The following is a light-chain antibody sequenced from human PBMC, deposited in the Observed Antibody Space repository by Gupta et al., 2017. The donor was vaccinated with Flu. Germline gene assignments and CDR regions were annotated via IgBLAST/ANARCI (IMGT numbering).Light chain of an antibody. CDR3: QREENAPVF. Sequence: EFVLTQSPDTLSLSPGERAILSCRASQTFSSNFLAWYQQKPGRAPSLLIYGASTRATGVPDRFIGSGSGTDFTLTISRREPEDFAVYYCQREENAPVFFGQGTKLEIK. CDR2: GAS. J-gene: IGKJ2*01. V-gene: IGKV3-20*01. CDR1: QTFSSNF.